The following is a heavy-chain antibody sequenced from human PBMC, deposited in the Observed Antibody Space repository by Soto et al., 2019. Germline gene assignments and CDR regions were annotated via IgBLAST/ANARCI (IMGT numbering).Heavy chain of an antibody. CDR2: INAGSGNT. V-gene: IGHV1-3*01. D-gene: IGHD6-13*01. J-gene: IGHJ6*02. CDR1: GYTFTSYA. Sequence: ASVKVSCKASGYTFTSYAMHWVRQAPGQRLEWMGWINAGSGNTKYSQKFQGRVTITRDTSASTAYMELSSLRSEDTAVYYCARALGSISGASSSRMIYYYYGMDVWGQGTTVTVSS. CDR3: ARALGSISGASSSRMIYYYYGMDV.